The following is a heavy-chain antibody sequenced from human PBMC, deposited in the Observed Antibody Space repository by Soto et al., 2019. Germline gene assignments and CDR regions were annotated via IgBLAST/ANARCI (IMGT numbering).Heavy chain of an antibody. Sequence: QVQLVQSGAEVTKPGSSVTVSCKASGGTFSSYTISWVRQAPGPGIEWMGRIIPILSIANYAQKFQGRVTITADNSTSTAYMELSSLRSEDTAVDYCSSGYDSDDYWGQGTLVTVSS. J-gene: IGHJ4*02. CDR2: IIPILSIA. D-gene: IGHD5-12*01. CDR3: SSGYDSDDY. V-gene: IGHV1-69*02. CDR1: GGTFSSYT.